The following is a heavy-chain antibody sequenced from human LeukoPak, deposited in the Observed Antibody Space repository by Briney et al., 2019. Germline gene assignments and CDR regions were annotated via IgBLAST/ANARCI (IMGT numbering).Heavy chain of an antibody. CDR3: ARGPLYGDYFDY. Sequence: SGTLSLTCAVSGGSISSSNWWSWVRQPPGKGLEWIGEIYHSGSTNYNPSLKSRVTISVDTSKNQFSLKLSSVTAADTAVYYCARGPLYGDYFDYWGQGTLVTVSS. D-gene: IGHD4-17*01. V-gene: IGHV4-4*02. J-gene: IGHJ4*02. CDR2: IYHSGST. CDR1: GGSISSSNW.